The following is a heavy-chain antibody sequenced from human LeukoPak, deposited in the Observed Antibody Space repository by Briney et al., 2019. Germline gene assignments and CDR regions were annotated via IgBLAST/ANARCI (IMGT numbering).Heavy chain of an antibody. J-gene: IGHJ4*02. V-gene: IGHV3-23*01. D-gene: IGHD6-6*01. CDR3: AKTGLYSSSSRGYFDY. CDR1: GFTFSNYV. Sequence: GGSLRLSCAASGFTFSNYVMGWVRQPPGGGLQWVSVISGSGITTYYARSVKGRFTISRDNSKNTLYLQMNNLRAEDTAIYYCAKTGLYSSSSRGYFDYWGQGTLVTVSS. CDR2: ISGSGITT.